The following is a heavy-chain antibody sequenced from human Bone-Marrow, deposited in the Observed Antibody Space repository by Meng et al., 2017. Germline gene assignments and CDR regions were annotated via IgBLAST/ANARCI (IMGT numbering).Heavy chain of an antibody. Sequence: GESLKISCAASGFTFSSYAMHWVRQAPGKGLEWVSAISGSGSSTYYADSVKGRFTISRDNSKNTLYLQMNSLRAEDTAVYYCAKWSSRTGSYSPFDYWGQGTLVTVSS. J-gene: IGHJ4*02. CDR1: GFTFSSYA. D-gene: IGHD1-26*01. V-gene: IGHV3-23*01. CDR2: ISGSGSST. CDR3: AKWSSRTGSYSPFDY.